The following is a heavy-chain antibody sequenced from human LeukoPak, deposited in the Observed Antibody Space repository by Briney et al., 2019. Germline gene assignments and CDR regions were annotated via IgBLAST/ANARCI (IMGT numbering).Heavy chain of an antibody. Sequence: ASVKVSCKASGYTFTSYDINWVRQATGQGLEWMGWMNPNSGNTGYAQKFQGRVTMTRNTSISTAYMELSSLRSEDTAVYYCARGGTFGGVIPTRFDYWDQGTLVTVSS. CDR2: MNPNSGNT. CDR3: ARGGTFGGVIPTRFDY. V-gene: IGHV1-8*01. J-gene: IGHJ4*02. D-gene: IGHD3-16*02. CDR1: GYTFTSYD.